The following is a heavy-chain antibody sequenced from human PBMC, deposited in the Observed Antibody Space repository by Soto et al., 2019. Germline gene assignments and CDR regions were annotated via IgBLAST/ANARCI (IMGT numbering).Heavy chain of an antibody. CDR1: GYTFNTYG. D-gene: IGHD3-3*01. J-gene: IGHJ5*02. Sequence: ASVNVSCKTSGYTFNTYGINWVRQAPGQGLELMGWISAYDGKTTYAEKFQGRVTLTTDTSTSTAYMELRSLRSDDTAIYYCARDPHEFWTSYWFDPWGQGTPVTVSS. CDR3: ARDPHEFWTSYWFDP. CDR2: ISAYDGKT. V-gene: IGHV1-18*01.